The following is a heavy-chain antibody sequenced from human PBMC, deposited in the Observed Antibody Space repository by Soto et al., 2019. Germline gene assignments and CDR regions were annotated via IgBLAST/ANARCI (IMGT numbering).Heavy chain of an antibody. CDR1: GGSISSGGYY. V-gene: IGHV4-31*03. J-gene: IGHJ5*02. CDR3: ARVKDSGGFLFDP. Sequence: QVQLQESGPGLVKPSQTLSLTCTVSGGSISSGGYYWSWIRQHPGKGLEWIGYIYYSGSTYYNPSLKWRVTSSVAASKNQCSLKLSSVTAADTAVYYCARVKDSGGFLFDPWGQGTLVTVSS. CDR2: IYYSGST. D-gene: IGHD3-16*01.